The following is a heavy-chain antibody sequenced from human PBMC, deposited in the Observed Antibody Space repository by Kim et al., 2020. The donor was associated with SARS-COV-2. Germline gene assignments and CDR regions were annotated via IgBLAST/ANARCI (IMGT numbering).Heavy chain of an antibody. D-gene: IGHD6-19*01. CDR1: GFTFSSYD. CDR2: IGTAGDT. Sequence: GGSLRLSCAASGFTFSSYDMHWVRQATGKGLEWVSAIGTAGDTYYPGSVKGRFTISRENAKNSLYLQMNSLRAGDTAVYYCARAQQGIAVAGTSYYFDYWGQGTPVTVSS. J-gene: IGHJ4*02. V-gene: IGHV3-13*04. CDR3: ARAQQGIAVAGTSYYFDY.